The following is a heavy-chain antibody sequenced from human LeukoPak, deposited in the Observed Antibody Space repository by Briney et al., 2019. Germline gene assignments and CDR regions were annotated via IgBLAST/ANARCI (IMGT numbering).Heavy chain of an antibody. CDR3: ARRGIADMGYYYYMDV. V-gene: IGHV4-59*11. CDR1: GGSISSHY. CDR2: IYYSGST. Sequence: SETLSLTCTVSGGSISSHYWSWIRQPPGKGLEWIGYIYYSGSTNYNPSLKSRVTISVDTSKNQFSLKLSSVTAADTAVYYCARRGIADMGYYYYMDVWGKGTTVTVSS. D-gene: IGHD6-13*01. J-gene: IGHJ6*03.